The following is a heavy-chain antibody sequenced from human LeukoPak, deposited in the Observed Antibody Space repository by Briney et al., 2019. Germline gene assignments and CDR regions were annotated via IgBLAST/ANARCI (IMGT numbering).Heavy chain of an antibody. J-gene: IGHJ3*02. CDR2: ISYDGSNK. CDR3: ARGTRTDFWSGYFPHAFDI. D-gene: IGHD3-3*01. Sequence: GRSLRLSCAASGFTFSSYAMHWVRQAPGKGLEWVAVISYDGSNKYYADSVKGRFTISRDNSKNTLYLQMNSLRAEDTAVYYCARGTRTDFWSGYFPHAFDIWGQGTMVTVSS. CDR1: GFTFSSYA. V-gene: IGHV3-30-3*01.